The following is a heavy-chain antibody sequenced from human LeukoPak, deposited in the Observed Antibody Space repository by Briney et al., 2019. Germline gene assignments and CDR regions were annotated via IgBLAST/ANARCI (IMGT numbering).Heavy chain of an antibody. D-gene: IGHD3-22*01. J-gene: IGHJ4*02. Sequence: ASVKVSCKASGYTFTTAGIGWVRQAPGQVLEWMGWISTYHGNTNYAQVFQDRVTLTTDTSTSTAYMELRRLRSDDTAVYYCARRPNHYDTSGYDYWGQGTLVTVSS. CDR3: ARRPNHYDTSGYDY. CDR2: ISTYHGNT. CDR1: GYTFTTAG. V-gene: IGHV1-18*01.